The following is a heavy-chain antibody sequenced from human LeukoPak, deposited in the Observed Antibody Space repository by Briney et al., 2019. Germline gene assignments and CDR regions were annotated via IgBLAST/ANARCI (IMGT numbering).Heavy chain of an antibody. J-gene: IGHJ4*02. CDR3: ARHLGP. CDR2: ISATGIT. D-gene: IGHD1-26*01. CDR1: GGSINGYY. Sequence: SETLSLTCTVSGGSINGYYWSWIRQPAGKGLEWIGRISATGITHYNPSLESRVTMSVDMSRNQFSLKLSPVAAADTAVLYCARHLGPWGPGTLVTVSS. V-gene: IGHV4-4*07.